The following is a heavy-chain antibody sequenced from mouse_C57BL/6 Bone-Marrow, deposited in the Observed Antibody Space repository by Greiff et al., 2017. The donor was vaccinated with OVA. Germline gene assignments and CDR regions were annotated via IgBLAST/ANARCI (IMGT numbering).Heavy chain of an antibody. CDR3: ARWGDYFDY. CDR1: GYTFTSYW. V-gene: IGHV1-69*01. J-gene: IGHJ2*01. CDR2: IDPSDSYT. Sequence: VQLQESGAELARPGASVKLSCKASGYTFTSYWMHWVKQRPGQGLEWIGEIDPSDSYTNYNQKFKGKSTLTVDKSSSTAYMQLSSLTSEDSAVYYCARWGDYFDYWGQGTTLTVSS.